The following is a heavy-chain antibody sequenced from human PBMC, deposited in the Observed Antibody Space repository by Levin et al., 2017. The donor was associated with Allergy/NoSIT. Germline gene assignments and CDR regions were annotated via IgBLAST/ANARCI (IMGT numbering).Heavy chain of an antibody. D-gene: IGHD1-26*01. CDR2: IIPIFGTA. V-gene: IGHV1-69*01. CDR3: AREGYSGSYYGLYNWFDP. J-gene: IGHJ5*02. Sequence: KISCKASGGTFSSYAISWVRQAPGQGLEWMGGIIPIFGTANYAQKFQGRVTITADESTSTAYMELSSLRSEDTAVYYCAREGYSGSYYGLYNWFDPWGQGTLVTVSS. CDR1: GGTFSSYA.